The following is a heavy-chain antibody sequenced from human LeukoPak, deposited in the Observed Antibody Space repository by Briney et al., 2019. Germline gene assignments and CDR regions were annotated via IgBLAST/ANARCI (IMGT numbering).Heavy chain of an antibody. CDR3: ARRVTIFGVAGEDWFDP. CDR2: IIPIFGTA. Sequence: ASVKVSCKASGGTFSSYAISWVRQAPGQGLEWMGGIIPIFGTANYAQKFQGRVTITTDESTSTAYMELSSLRSEDTAVHYCARRVTIFGVAGEDWFDPWGQGTLVTVSS. CDR1: GGTFSSYA. V-gene: IGHV1-69*05. D-gene: IGHD3-3*01. J-gene: IGHJ5*02.